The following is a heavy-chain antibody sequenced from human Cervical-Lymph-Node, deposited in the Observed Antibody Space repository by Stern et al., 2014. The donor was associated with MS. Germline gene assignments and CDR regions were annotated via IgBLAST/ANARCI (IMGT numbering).Heavy chain of an antibody. J-gene: IGHJ4*02. CDR1: GFTLSTYG. D-gene: IGHD6-19*01. Sequence: VQLVESGGGVVQPGRSLRLSCAGSGFTLSTYGMHWVRQAPGKGLGWEAVISYDGRNEHYVDSVKGRFTISRDNSKNTLYLQMNSLRAEDTAVYYCAKDRGTGWPLDYWGQGTLVTVS. CDR3: AKDRGTGWPLDY. CDR2: ISYDGRNE. V-gene: IGHV3-30*18.